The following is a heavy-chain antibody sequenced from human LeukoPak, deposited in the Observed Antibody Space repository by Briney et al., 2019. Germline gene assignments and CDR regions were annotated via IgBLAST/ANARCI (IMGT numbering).Heavy chain of an antibody. CDR1: GFTFSSYA. D-gene: IGHD2-15*01. CDR3: AKRGSSVNATPRDYFDY. J-gene: IGHJ4*02. Sequence: SGGSLRLSCAASGFTFSSYAMSWVRQAPGKGLEWVSVISGSGDSTYYADSVKGRFTISRDNSKNTLHLQMNSLRAEDTAVYFCAKRGSSVNATPRDYFDYWGQGNLVTVSS. V-gene: IGHV3-23*01. CDR2: ISGSGDST.